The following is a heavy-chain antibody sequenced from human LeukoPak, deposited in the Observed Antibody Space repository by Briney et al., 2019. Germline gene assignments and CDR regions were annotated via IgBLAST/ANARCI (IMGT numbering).Heavy chain of an antibody. Sequence: RGSLRVSCEASGFTFSSYGMHWVRQAPGKGLEWVAFIRYDGSSKYYADSVKGRFTISRDNSKNTLYLQMNSLRAEDTAVYYCAKDLYTTSNPERVYDYWGQGTLVTVSS. J-gene: IGHJ4*02. CDR1: GFTFSSYG. D-gene: IGHD1-14*01. CDR3: AKDLYTTSNPERVYDY. CDR2: IRYDGSSK. V-gene: IGHV3-30*02.